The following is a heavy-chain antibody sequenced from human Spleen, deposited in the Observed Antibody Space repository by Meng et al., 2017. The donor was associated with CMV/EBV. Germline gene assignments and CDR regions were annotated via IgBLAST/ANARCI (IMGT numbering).Heavy chain of an antibody. CDR2: INPSGGST. CDR3: ARTVSGLWGFNY. CDR1: GYTFTSYY. Sequence: ASGYTFTSYYIHWVRQAPGQGFEWMGIINPSGGSTTYAENFEGRVTMTRDTSTDTVYMELSSLTSEDTAVYYCARTVSGLWGFNYWGQGTLVTVSS. J-gene: IGHJ4*02. V-gene: IGHV1-46*01. D-gene: IGHD3-16*01.